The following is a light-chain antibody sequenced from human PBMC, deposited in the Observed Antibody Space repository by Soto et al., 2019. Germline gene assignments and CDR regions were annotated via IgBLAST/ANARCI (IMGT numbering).Light chain of an antibody. CDR2: EVS. Sequence: QSALTQPAFVSGSPGQSITTSCTGTNRDVGGYHYVSWYQQHPVKAPSLMIYEVSNRPSGVSNRFSGSKSGNTASLTISGLQAEDEVDYYSSSYTSSSTPYVVFGGWTKLTVL. CDR3: SSYTSSSTPYVV. CDR1: NRDVGGYHY. V-gene: IGLV2-14*01. J-gene: IGLJ2*01.